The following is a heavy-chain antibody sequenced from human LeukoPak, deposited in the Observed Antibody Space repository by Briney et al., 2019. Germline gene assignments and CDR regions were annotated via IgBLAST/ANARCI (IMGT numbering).Heavy chain of an antibody. J-gene: IGHJ6*03. Sequence: PSETLSLTCTVSGGSISSSSYYWGWIRQPPGKGLEWIGSIYHSGRTYYNPSLKSRVTISVDTSKNQFSLKLSSVTAADTAVYYCARRALGYCSSTSCYVPNYSYYYYMDVWGKGTTVTISS. CDR3: ARRALGYCSSTSCYVPNYSYYYYMDV. CDR1: GGSISSSSYY. V-gene: IGHV4-39*07. D-gene: IGHD2-2*01. CDR2: IYHSGRT.